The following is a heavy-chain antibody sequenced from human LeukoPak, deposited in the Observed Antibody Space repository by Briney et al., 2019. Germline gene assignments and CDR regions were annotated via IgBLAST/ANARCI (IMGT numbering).Heavy chain of an antibody. Sequence: PSETLSLTCTVSGGSISGYYWSWIRQPPGKGLEWIGYIYYSGSTNYNPSLKSRVTISVDTSKNQFSLKLSSVTAADTAVYYCARLGYSYGQNDYWGQGTLVTVSP. D-gene: IGHD5-18*01. CDR3: ARLGYSYGQNDY. J-gene: IGHJ4*02. V-gene: IGHV4-59*01. CDR1: GGSISGYY. CDR2: IYYSGST.